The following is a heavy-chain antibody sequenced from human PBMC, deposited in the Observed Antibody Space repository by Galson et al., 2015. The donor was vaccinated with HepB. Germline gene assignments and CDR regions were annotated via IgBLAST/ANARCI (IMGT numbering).Heavy chain of an antibody. J-gene: IGHJ5*02. CDR3: ARAPRLRFLEWLFHGWFDP. D-gene: IGHD3-3*01. CDR1: GYTFTGYY. Sequence: SVKVSCKASGYTFTGYYMHWVRQAPGQGLEWTGWINPNSGGTNYAQKFQGRVTMTRDTSISTAYMELSRLRSDDTAVYYCARAPRLRFLEWLFHGWFDPWGQGTLVTVSS. CDR2: INPNSGGT. V-gene: IGHV1-2*02.